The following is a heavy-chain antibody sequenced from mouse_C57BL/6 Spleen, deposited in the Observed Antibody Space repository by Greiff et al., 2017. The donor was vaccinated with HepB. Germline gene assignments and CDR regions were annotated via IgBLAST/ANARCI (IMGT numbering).Heavy chain of an antibody. CDR2: IYPGDGDT. Sequence: QVQLQQSGAELVKPGASVKISCKASGYAFSSYWMNWVKQRPGKGLEWIGQIYPGDGDTNYNGKFKGKATLNADKASSTAYMQLSRLTSEDSAVYFCARSSYGNYGYWYFDVWGTGTTVTVSS. D-gene: IGHD2-10*02. CDR3: ARSSYGNYGYWYFDV. CDR1: GYAFSSYW. J-gene: IGHJ1*03. V-gene: IGHV1-80*01.